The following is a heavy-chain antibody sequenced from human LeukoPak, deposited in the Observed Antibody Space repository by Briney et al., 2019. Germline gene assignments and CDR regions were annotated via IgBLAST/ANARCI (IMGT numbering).Heavy chain of an antibody. V-gene: IGHV3-23*01. CDR2: ISGSGGST. CDR1: GFTFSSYA. D-gene: IGHD2-15*01. J-gene: IGHJ4*02. CDR3: ARAPLGYCSGGSCPVGS. Sequence: PGGSLRLSCAASGFTFSSYAMSWVRQARGKGLEWVSAISGSGGSTYYADSVKGRFTISRDNSKNTLYLQMNSLRAEDTAVYYCARAPLGYCSGGSCPVGSWGQGTLVTVSS.